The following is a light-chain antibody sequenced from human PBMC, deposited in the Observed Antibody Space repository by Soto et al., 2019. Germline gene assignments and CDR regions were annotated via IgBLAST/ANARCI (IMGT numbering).Light chain of an antibody. CDR2: EVS. CDR3: SSYTGISTVI. V-gene: IGLV2-14*01. CDR1: SSDVGGYNH. Sequence: QSALTQPASVSGSPGQSITISCTGTSSDVGGYNHVSWYQQQPGKAPKLMIYEVSNRPSGVSNRFSGSKSGNTASLTISGLQAEDEADYYCSSYTGISTVIFGGGTKLTVL. J-gene: IGLJ2*01.